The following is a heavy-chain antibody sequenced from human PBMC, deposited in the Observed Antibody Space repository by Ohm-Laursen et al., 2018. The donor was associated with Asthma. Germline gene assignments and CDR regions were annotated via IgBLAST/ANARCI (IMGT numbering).Heavy chain of an antibody. D-gene: IGHD3-22*01. CDR2: IYSGGST. CDR3: AKDGTYYYDSSGYFSDY. J-gene: IGHJ4*02. Sequence: SLRLSCTASGFTVSSNYMSWVRQAPGKGLEWVSVIYSGGSTYYADSVKGRFTISRDNSKNTLYLQMNSLRAEDTAVYYCAKDGTYYYDSSGYFSDYWGQGTLVTVSS. V-gene: IGHV3-53*01. CDR1: GFTVSSNY.